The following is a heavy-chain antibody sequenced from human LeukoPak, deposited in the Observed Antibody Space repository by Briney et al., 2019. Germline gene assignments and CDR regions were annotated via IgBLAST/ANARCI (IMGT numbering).Heavy chain of an antibody. J-gene: IGHJ5*02. Sequence: PSETLSLTCTVSGGSISDYYWSWIRQPPGKGLEWVGCIYHSENTNYNPSLKSRVTISVDTSKNQFSLKLSSVTAADTAVYYCAREGSARSLATWGQGTLITVSS. CDR3: AREGSARSLAT. D-gene: IGHD6-25*01. CDR1: GGSISDYY. V-gene: IGHV4-59*01. CDR2: IYHSENT.